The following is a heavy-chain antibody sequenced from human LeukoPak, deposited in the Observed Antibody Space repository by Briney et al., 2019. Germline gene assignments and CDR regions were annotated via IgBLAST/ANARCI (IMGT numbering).Heavy chain of an antibody. CDR3: ARDSGAKGDY. CDR2: ISTSSTTV. V-gene: IGHV3-48*04. CDR1: GFMFNSYS. Sequence: GGSLRLSCAASGFMFNSYSMNWVRQAPGKGLEWISYISTSSTTVHYADAVKRRFTISRDDAKNLLFLQMNSLRVEDTAVYYCARDSGAKGDYWGQGTLVTVSS. D-gene: IGHD1-1*01. J-gene: IGHJ4*02.